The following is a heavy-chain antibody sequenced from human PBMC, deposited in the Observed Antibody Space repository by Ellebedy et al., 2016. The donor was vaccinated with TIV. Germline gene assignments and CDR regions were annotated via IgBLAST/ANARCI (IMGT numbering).Heavy chain of an antibody. V-gene: IGHV3-72*01. D-gene: IGHD1-26*01. Sequence: GESLKISCAASGFTFSDHYMDWVRQAPGKGLEWVGRTRNKANSYTTEYAASVTGRFTISRDASKNSLFLQMNSLKSEDTAVYFCARESGSYYLSYYYYMDVWGKGATVTVSS. CDR3: ARESGSYYLSYYYYMDV. CDR2: TRNKANSYTT. J-gene: IGHJ6*03. CDR1: GFTFSDHY.